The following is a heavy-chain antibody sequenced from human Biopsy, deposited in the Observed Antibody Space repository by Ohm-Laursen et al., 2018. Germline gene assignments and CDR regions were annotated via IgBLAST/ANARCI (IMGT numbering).Heavy chain of an antibody. CDR3: ARARGSGRLRYHFDS. J-gene: IGHJ4*02. Sequence: SLSLSCSASGFTFSDYWMGGVRQAPGKGLEWVANIKQDGNEKYYVDSVMGRFTISRDNGKNSLYLQMNSLRAEDTAVYYCARARGSGRLRYHFDSWGQGTLVTVSS. V-gene: IGHV3-7*01. D-gene: IGHD1-26*01. CDR2: IKQDGNEK. CDR1: GFTFSDYW.